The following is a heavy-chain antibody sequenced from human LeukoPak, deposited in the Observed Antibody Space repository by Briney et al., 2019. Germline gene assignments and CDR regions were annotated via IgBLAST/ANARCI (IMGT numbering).Heavy chain of an antibody. V-gene: IGHV3-15*01. CDR2: IKSVRDGETT. J-gene: IGHJ4*02. D-gene: IGHD3-10*01. CDR3: TTLWLGPEF. Sequence: GGSLRLSCAVSGFSFSNAWMNWVRQAPGKGLECVGRIKSVRDGETTDYAAPVKGRFIISRDDSRSILYLQMHSLRTEDTAVYYCTTLWLGPEFWGQGTLVTVSS. CDR1: GFSFSNAW.